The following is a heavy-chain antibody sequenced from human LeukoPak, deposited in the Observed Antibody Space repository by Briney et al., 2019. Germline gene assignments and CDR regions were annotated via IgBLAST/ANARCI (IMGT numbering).Heavy chain of an antibody. CDR1: GFTFSSYA. CDR2: ISYDGSNK. J-gene: IGHJ4*02. CDR3: ARDSFLVAAAGTSNLDY. Sequence: RGSLRLSCAASGFTFSSYAMHWVRQAPGKGLEWVAVISYDGSNKYYADSVKGRFTISRDNSKNTLYLQMNSLRAEDTAVYYCARDSFLVAAAGTSNLDYWGQGTLVTVSS. D-gene: IGHD6-13*01. V-gene: IGHV3-30-3*01.